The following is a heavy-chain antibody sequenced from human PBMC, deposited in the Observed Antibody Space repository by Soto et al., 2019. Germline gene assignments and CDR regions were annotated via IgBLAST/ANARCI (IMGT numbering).Heavy chain of an antibody. CDR2: IKSKSDGGKT. Sequence: GGSLRLSCAASGFTFSNAWMSWVRQAPGKGLEWVGRIKSKSDGGKTDYAAPVKGRFTIARDDSKNTLYLQMNSLKTEDTAVYYCTTDYYDSSGYYYDDYWGKGTLVTVSS. CDR3: TTDYYDSSGYYYDDY. J-gene: IGHJ4*02. V-gene: IGHV3-15*01. CDR1: GFTFSNAW. D-gene: IGHD3-22*01.